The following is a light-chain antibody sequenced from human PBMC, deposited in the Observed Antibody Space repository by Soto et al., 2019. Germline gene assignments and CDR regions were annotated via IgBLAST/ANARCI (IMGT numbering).Light chain of an antibody. CDR2: AAS. CDR3: QQYYSYPTT. CDR1: QGISSY. Sequence: AIRMTQSPSSLSASTGDRVTITCRASQGISSYLAWYQQKPGKAPKLLIYAASTLQSGVPSRFSGSGSGTDFTLTISCLQSKDFATYYCQQYYSYPTTFGQGTKV. V-gene: IGKV1-8*01. J-gene: IGKJ1*01.